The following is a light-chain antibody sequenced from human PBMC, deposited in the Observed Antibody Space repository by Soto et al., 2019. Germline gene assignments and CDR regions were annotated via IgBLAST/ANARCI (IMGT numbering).Light chain of an antibody. V-gene: IGKV3-20*01. CDR1: QVIGSRY. CDR3: QQFGSSIPHT. Sequence: EIVMTQSPGTLSLSPGERATISCRASQVIGSRYLAWYHQKSGQAPRLLIYGASSRATGIPVRFSGSGSGTDFTLTISRLEPEDFEVYYCQQFGSSIPHTFGQGTKLEIK. J-gene: IGKJ2*01. CDR2: GAS.